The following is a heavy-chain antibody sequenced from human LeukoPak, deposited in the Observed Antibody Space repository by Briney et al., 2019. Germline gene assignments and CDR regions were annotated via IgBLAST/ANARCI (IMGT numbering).Heavy chain of an antibody. CDR2: IYTSGNT. V-gene: IGHV4-61*02. CDR3: ARHYYDSSGYDYYYMDV. D-gene: IGHD3-22*01. CDR1: GGSISSGGYY. Sequence: PSETLSLTCTVSGGSISSGGYYWSWIRQPAGKGLEWIGRIYTSGNTNYNPSLKSRVTISVDTSKNQFSLKLSSVTAADTAVYYCARHYYDSSGYDYYYMDVWGKGTTVTISS. J-gene: IGHJ6*03.